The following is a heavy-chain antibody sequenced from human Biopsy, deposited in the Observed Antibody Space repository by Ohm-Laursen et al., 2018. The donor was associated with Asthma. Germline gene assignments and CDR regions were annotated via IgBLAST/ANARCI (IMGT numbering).Heavy chain of an antibody. Sequence: SLRLSCAASGFTFRHYALHWVRQAPGKGLEWVAFILSDGGEPSYADSAKGRFSISRDNSKSTVYLQMNSLRAGDTAVYYCASESYLRGFGHTLDLWGQGTQVTFS. CDR3: ASESYLRGFGHTLDL. J-gene: IGHJ5*02. V-gene: IGHV3-33*01. CDR1: GFTFRHYA. CDR2: ILSDGGEP. D-gene: IGHD5-12*01.